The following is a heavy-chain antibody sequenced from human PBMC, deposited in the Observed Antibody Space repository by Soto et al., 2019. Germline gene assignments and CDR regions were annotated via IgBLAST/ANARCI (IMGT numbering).Heavy chain of an antibody. CDR3: ARGMTTVTTFDY. Sequence: QLQLQESGSGLVKPSQTLSLTCAVSGGSISSGGYSWSWIRQPPGKGLEWIGYIYHSGSTYYNPYLKRRVTISVDRSTNQFSLKLSSVPAADTAVYYCARGMTTVTTFDYWGQGTLVTVSS. CDR2: IYHSGST. D-gene: IGHD4-4*01. J-gene: IGHJ4*02. V-gene: IGHV4-30-2*01. CDR1: GGSISSGGYS.